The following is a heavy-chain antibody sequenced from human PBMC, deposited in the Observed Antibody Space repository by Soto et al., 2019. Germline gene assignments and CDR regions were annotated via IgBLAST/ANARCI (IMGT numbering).Heavy chain of an antibody. CDR3: SPPPFHFLTGFPPGGSHYIYYYGMDV. D-gene: IGHD3-9*01. CDR2: ISFDGSDK. Sequence: QVQLVESGGGVAQPGRSLRLSCAASGFTFSEYGIHWVRQAPGKGLVWVAFISFDGSDKFYLDSVRGRFTVSRDNSQKFVLPPMTRLKTGQPAFSFLSPPPFHFLTGFPPGGSHYIYYYGMDVWGRGTTVTVSS. CDR1: GFTFSEYG. V-gene: IGHV3-30*03. J-gene: IGHJ6*02.